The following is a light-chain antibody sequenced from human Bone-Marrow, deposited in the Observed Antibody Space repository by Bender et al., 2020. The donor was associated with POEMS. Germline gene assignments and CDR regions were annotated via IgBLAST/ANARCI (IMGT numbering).Light chain of an antibody. Sequence: QSALTQPRSVSGSPGQSVTISCTGTSSDVGGYGYVSWYQQHPGKAPNVMIYDVSRRPSGVPDRFSGSKSGNTASLTISGLQAEDEADYYCSSYTSSSTWVFGGGTKLTVL. CDR3: SSYTSSSTWV. V-gene: IGLV2-11*01. CDR1: SSDVGGYGY. CDR2: DVS. J-gene: IGLJ3*02.